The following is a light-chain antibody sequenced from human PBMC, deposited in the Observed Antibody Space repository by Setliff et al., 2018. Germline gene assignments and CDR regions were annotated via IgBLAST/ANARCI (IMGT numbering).Light chain of an antibody. J-gene: IGLJ1*01. Sequence: QSVLTQPPSVSAAPGQKVTISCSGSSSNIGNNYVSWYQQLPGTAPKLLIYDNERPSGFPDRFSASKSGTSATLGITGLQTGDEADYYCGAWDRSLSVYVFGTGTKVTVL. CDR1: SSNIGNNY. CDR3: GAWDRSLSVYV. V-gene: IGLV1-51*01. CDR2: DNE.